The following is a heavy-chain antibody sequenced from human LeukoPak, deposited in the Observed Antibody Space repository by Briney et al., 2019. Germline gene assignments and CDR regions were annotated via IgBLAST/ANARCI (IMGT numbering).Heavy chain of an antibody. CDR3: TSASDHHRD. J-gene: IGHJ4*02. CDR1: GFTFSGSA. CDR2: IRSKANSYAT. V-gene: IGHV3-73*01. Sequence: GGSLRLSXAASGFTFSGSAMHWVCQASGKGLEWVGRIRSKANSYATAYAASVKGRFTISRDDSKNTAYLQMNSLKTEDTAVFYCTSASDHHRDWGQGTLVTVSS. D-gene: IGHD1-14*01.